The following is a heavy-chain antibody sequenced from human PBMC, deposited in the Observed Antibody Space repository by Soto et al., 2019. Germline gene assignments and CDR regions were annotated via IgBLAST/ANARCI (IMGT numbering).Heavy chain of an antibody. CDR2: IYYNGRT. CDR3: ARDGSGYDFWSGPYFFDY. J-gene: IGHJ4*02. D-gene: IGHD3-3*01. V-gene: IGHV4-59*01. CDR1: GGSISTYY. Sequence: QVQLQESGPGLVKPSETLSLTCTVSGGSISTYYWSWIRQPPGKGLEWIGYIYYNGRTNYNPSLESPVTISQDSSNAPFSLRLGSVSAADTAVYYCARDGSGYDFWSGPYFFDYWGPGTLVTVSS.